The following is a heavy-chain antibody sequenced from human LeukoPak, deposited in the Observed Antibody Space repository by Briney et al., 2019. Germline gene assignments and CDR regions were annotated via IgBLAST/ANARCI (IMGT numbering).Heavy chain of an antibody. CDR3: GRVILGEAKSPIVC. V-gene: IGHV4-39*01. CDR2: ISYSGST. CDR1: GGSISSTSYY. Sequence: SETLSLTCTVSGGSISSTSYYWGWIRQPPGKGLEWIGVISYSGSTYYNPSLKSRVTISVDTSKNQFSLKLTSVTAADTAVYYCGRVILGEAKSPIVCWGQGTLVTVSS. D-gene: IGHD3-10*01. J-gene: IGHJ4*02.